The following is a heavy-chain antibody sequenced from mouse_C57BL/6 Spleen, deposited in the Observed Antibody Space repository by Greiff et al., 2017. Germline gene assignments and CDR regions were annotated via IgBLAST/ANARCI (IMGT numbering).Heavy chain of an antibody. V-gene: IGHV10-1*01. D-gene: IGHD1-1*01. CDR1: GFSFNTYA. J-gene: IGHJ2*01. Sequence: EVKLMESGGGLVQPKGSLKLSCAASGFSFNTYAMNWVRQAPGKGLEWVARIRSKSNNYATYYADSVKDRFTISRDDSESMLYLQMNNLKTEDTAMYYCVRQDYEGFDYWGQGTTLTVSS. CDR3: VRQDYEGFDY. CDR2: IRSKSNNYAT.